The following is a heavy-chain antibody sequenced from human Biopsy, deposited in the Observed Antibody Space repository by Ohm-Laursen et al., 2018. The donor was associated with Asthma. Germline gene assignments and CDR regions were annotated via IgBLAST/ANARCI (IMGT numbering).Heavy chain of an antibody. Sequence: SETLSLTCAVYGGSFSGYYWGWIRQPPGKGLEWIGSIYYSGSTYYNPSLKSRVTISVDTSKNQFSLKLSSVTAADTAVYYCAMSPTRGPEVWEAFAFDIWGQGTMVTVSS. D-gene: IGHD3-16*01. CDR2: IYYSGST. CDR3: AMSPTRGPEVWEAFAFDI. CDR1: GGSFSGYY. V-gene: IGHV4-39*01. J-gene: IGHJ3*02.